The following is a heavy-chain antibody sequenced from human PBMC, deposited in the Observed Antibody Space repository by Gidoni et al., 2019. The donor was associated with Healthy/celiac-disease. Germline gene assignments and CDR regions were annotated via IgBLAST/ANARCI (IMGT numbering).Heavy chain of an antibody. CDR3: AKDSVIWFGEYFDY. V-gene: IGHV3-23*01. D-gene: IGHD3-10*01. J-gene: IGHJ4*02. CDR1: GFTFSSYA. Sequence: EVQLLASGGVLGQPGWSLSLSCASSGFTFSSYAISWVRQAPGKGLEWVSAISGSGGRTYYADSVKGRFTISRDNSKNTLYLQMNSLRAEDTAVYYCAKDSVIWFGEYFDYWGQGTLVTVSS. CDR2: ISGSGGRT.